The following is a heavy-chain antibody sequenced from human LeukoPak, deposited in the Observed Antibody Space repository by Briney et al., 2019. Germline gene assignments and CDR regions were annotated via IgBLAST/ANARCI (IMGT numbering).Heavy chain of an antibody. CDR1: GLSFSNYW. Sequence: QPGGSLRLSCAASGLSFSNYWMSWVRQAPGKGLEWVANIKQDGSEKYYVDSVKGRFTISRDNAKNSLYLQMNSLRAEDTAVYYCARVLEQWLVAFDYWGQGTLVTVSS. V-gene: IGHV3-7*01. CDR3: ARVLEQWLVAFDY. D-gene: IGHD6-19*01. J-gene: IGHJ4*02. CDR2: IKQDGSEK.